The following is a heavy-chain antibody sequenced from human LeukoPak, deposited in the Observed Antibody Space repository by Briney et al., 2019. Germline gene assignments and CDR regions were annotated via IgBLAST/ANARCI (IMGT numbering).Heavy chain of an antibody. CDR2: IYYSGST. Sequence: SETLSLTCTVSGGSISSYYWSWIRQPPGKGLEWIGYIYYSGSTNYNPSLKSRVTISVDTSKNQFSLKLSSVTAADTAVYYCARRLRHDYWGQGTLVTVSS. J-gene: IGHJ4*02. V-gene: IGHV4-59*01. CDR1: GGSISSYY. CDR3: ARRLRHDY. D-gene: IGHD4-17*01.